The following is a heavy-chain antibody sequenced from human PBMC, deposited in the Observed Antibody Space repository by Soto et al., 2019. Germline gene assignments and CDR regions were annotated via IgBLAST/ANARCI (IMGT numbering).Heavy chain of an antibody. J-gene: IGHJ4*02. D-gene: IGHD1-1*01. CDR3: ARGALEPEYYFDY. Sequence: SETLSLTCTVSGGSISSGDYYWSWIRQPPGKGLEWIGYIYYSGSTYYNPSLKSRVTISVDTSKNQFSLKLSSVTAADTAVYYCARGALEPEYYFDYWGQGXLVTVSS. V-gene: IGHV4-30-4*01. CDR1: GGSISSGDYY. CDR2: IYYSGST.